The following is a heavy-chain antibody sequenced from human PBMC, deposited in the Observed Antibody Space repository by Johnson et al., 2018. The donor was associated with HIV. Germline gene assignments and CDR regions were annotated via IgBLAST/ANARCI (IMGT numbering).Heavy chain of an antibody. V-gene: IGHV3-23*04. CDR1: GFTFSSYA. J-gene: IGHJ3*02. CDR2: ISGSGGST. CDR3: AKGLGSSGYYYGGAFDI. D-gene: IGHD3-22*01. Sequence: VQLVESGGGVVRPGGSLRVSCAASGFTFSSYAMSWVRQAPGKGLEWVSAISGSGGSTYYADSVKGRFTISRDNSKNTLYLQMNSLRAEDTAVYYCAKGLGSSGYYYGGAFDIWGQGTMVTVSS.